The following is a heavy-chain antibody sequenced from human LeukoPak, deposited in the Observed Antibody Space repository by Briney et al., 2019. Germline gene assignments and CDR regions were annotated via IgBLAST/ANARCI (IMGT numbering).Heavy chain of an antibody. J-gene: IGHJ6*02. CDR3: AREAVPDAYYYYGMDV. CDR1: GYTFTTYG. CDR2: INPGSGST. V-gene: IGHV1-46*01. Sequence: GSVKVSCRASGYTFTTYGITWVRQAPGQGLEWMGIINPGSGSTTYAQKFQGRVTVTRDTSTSTVYMELSSLRSEDTAVYYCAREAVPDAYYYYGMDVWGRGTTVTVSS. D-gene: IGHD2-2*01.